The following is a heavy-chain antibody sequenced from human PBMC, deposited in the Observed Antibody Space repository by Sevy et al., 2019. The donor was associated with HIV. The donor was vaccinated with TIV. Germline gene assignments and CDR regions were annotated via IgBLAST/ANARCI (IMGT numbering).Heavy chain of an antibody. V-gene: IGHV3-74*01. CDR3: AAWPGRWGSFDY. Sequence: GGSLRLSCAASGFTFSSYWMHWVRQAPGKGLVWVSRINSDGYSINYADSVKGRFTISRDNAKNTLYLQMDSLRVEDTAVDYCAAWPGRWGSFDYWGQGTLVTVSS. J-gene: IGHJ4*02. CDR2: INSDGYSI. D-gene: IGHD3-16*01. CDR1: GFTFSSYW.